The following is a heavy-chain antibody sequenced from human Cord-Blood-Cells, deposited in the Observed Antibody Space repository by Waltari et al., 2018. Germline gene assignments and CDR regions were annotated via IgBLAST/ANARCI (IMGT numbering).Heavy chain of an antibody. J-gene: IGHJ4*02. Sequence: EVQLVESGGGLVQHGGSLRLSCAASGFPFSSSWMRWVRQAPGKGLEWVANIKQDGSEKYYVDSVKGRFTISRDNAKNSLYLQMNSLRAEDTAVYYCARDDNWNYDYWGQGTLVTVSS. CDR2: IKQDGSEK. CDR3: ARDDNWNYDY. V-gene: IGHV3-7*01. CDR1: GFPFSSSW. D-gene: IGHD1-20*01.